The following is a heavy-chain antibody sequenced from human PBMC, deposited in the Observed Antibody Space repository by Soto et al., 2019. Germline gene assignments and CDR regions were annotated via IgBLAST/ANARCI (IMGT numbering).Heavy chain of an antibody. CDR3: ARARDGYENYFDY. CDR1: GGRFSKYA. D-gene: IGHD5-12*01. J-gene: IGHJ4*02. V-gene: IGHV1-69*13. Sequence: VKVSCKACGGRFSKYAISGVGQSGVRGGEWMEGIIPICGTANYAQNFQGRVTITAAESTSTAYMELSSLRSEDTAVYYCARARDGYENYFDYWGQGTLVTVSS. CDR2: IIPICGTA.